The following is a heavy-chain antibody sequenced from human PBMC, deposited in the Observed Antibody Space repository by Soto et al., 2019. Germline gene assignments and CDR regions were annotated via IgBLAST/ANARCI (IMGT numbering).Heavy chain of an antibody. J-gene: IGHJ4*02. Sequence: QVQLVQSGAEVKKPGASVKVSCKASGYTFTSYGISWVRQAPGQGLEWMGWISAYNGNTNYAQKLQDRVTMTTDTSTSTAYMELRSLRSDDTAVYYCARSDCSGGSCYSYYFDYWGQGTLVTVSS. CDR1: GYTFTSYG. V-gene: IGHV1-18*01. D-gene: IGHD2-15*01. CDR2: ISAYNGNT. CDR3: ARSDCSGGSCYSYYFDY.